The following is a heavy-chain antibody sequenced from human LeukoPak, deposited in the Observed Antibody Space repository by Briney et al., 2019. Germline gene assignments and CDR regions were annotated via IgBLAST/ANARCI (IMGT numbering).Heavy chain of an antibody. CDR1: GGSISSYY. J-gene: IGHJ4*02. CDR2: IYTSGST. Sequence: SETLSLTCTVSGGSISSYYWSWIRQPAGKGLEWIGRIYTSGSTNYNPSLKSRVTMSVDTSKNQFSLKLSSVTAADTAVYYCARGGTSYGRRGIDYWGQGTLVTVSS. D-gene: IGHD5-18*01. CDR3: ARGGTSYGRRGIDY. V-gene: IGHV4-4*07.